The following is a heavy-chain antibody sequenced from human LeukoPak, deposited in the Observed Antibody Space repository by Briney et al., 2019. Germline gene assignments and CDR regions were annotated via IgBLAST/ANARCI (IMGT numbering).Heavy chain of an antibody. Sequence: GGSLRLSCAASGFTFSSSGMHWVRQAPGKGLERVAVISYDGSNKYYADSVKGRFTISRDNPKNTLYLQMNSLRAEDTAVYYCAKDRWVKAAAGSPLDYWGQGTLVTVSS. D-gene: IGHD6-13*01. V-gene: IGHV3-30*18. J-gene: IGHJ4*02. CDR1: GFTFSSSG. CDR3: AKDRWVKAAAGSPLDY. CDR2: ISYDGSNK.